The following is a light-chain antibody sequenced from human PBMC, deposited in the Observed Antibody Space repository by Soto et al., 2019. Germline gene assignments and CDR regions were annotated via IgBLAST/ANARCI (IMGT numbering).Light chain of an antibody. Sequence: DIQMTQSPSTLSASVGDRVTITCRASQTIFNWLAWYQRKPGRAPNLLIYDASSLQSGVPSTFSGSGSGTEFTLTISSLQPGDFATYYCQQLHTYPYTFGQGTRLDI. CDR3: QQLHTYPYT. V-gene: IGKV1-5*01. CDR1: QTIFNW. CDR2: DAS. J-gene: IGKJ2*01.